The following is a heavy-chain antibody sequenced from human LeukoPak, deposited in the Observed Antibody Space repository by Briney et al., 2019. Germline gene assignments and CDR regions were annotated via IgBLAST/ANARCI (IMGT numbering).Heavy chain of an antibody. V-gene: IGHV1-8*01. J-gene: IGHJ4*02. CDR1: GYTFTSYD. D-gene: IGHD6-13*01. Sequence: ASVKVTCKASGYTFTSYDINWVRQATGQGLEWMGWMNPNSGNTGYAQKFQGRVTMTRNTSISTAYMELSSLRSEDTAVYYCARLRAAAKAFDYWGQGTLVTVSS. CDR3: ARLRAAAKAFDY. CDR2: MNPNSGNT.